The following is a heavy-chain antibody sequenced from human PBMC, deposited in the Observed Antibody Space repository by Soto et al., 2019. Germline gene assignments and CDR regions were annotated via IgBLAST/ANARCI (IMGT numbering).Heavy chain of an antibody. CDR2: ISGSGGST. Sequence: GGSLRLSCAASGFTFSSYAMSWGRPAPGKGLEWVSAISGSGGSTYYADSVKGRFTISRDNSKNTLYLQMNSLRAEDTAVYYCAKDFVRDCSRTSCYATFYYYYMDVWGKGTTVTVSS. J-gene: IGHJ6*03. CDR1: GFTFSSYA. V-gene: IGHV3-23*01. D-gene: IGHD2-2*01. CDR3: AKDFVRDCSRTSCYATFYYYYMDV.